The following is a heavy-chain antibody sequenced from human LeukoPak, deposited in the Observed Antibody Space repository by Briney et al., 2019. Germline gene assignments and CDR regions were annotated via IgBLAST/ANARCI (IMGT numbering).Heavy chain of an antibody. Sequence: GGSLRLSCAASGFTVSSNYMSWVRQAPGKGLEWVSVIYSGGSTYYGDSVKGRFTISRDNSKNTLYLQMNSLRAEDTAVYYCARESGNYYGSGSYYVWGQGTLVTVSS. CDR2: IYSGGST. J-gene: IGHJ4*02. CDR3: ARESGNYYGSGSYYV. D-gene: IGHD3-10*01. V-gene: IGHV3-53*01. CDR1: GFTVSSNY.